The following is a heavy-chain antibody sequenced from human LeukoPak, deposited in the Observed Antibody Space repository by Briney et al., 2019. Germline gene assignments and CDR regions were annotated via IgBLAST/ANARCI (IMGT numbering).Heavy chain of an antibody. CDR2: ITYDGSNK. J-gene: IGHJ4*02. D-gene: IGHD6-19*01. V-gene: IGHV3-30*18. Sequence: GRSLRLSCAASGFSFKDYNMHWARQAPGKGLEWVAVITYDGSNKYYTDSVKRRFTISRDNSKSTLYLKMNSLRAEDTAVYYCAKVRWDNSGWYYLDDWGQGTLVTVSS. CDR1: GFSFKDYN. CDR3: AKVRWDNSGWYYLDD.